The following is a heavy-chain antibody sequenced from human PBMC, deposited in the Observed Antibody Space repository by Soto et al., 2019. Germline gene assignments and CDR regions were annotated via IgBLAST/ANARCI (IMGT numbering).Heavy chain of an antibody. CDR2: IYYSGST. CDR1: GGSISSSSYY. Sequence: PSETLSLTCTVSGGSISSSSYYWGWIRQPPGKGLEWIGSIYYSGSTYYNPSLKSRVTISVDTSKNQFSLKLSSVTAADTAVYYCASTPLRGISLYYYYGMDVWGQGTTVT. D-gene: IGHD3-3*02. J-gene: IGHJ6*02. CDR3: ASTPLRGISLYYYYGMDV. V-gene: IGHV4-39*01.